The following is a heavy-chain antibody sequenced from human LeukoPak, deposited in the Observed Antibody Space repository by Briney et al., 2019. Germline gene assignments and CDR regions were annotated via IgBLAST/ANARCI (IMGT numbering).Heavy chain of an antibody. J-gene: IGHJ6*03. D-gene: IGHD3-10*01. CDR2: ISGSGGST. Sequence: GSLRLSCAASGFPFSSYGMSWVRQAPGKGLEWVSGISGSGGSTHYADSVKGRFTISRDNSKNTLYLQMNSLRAEDTAVYYCAKFSGSGSYSYYYMDVWGKGTTVTISS. V-gene: IGHV3-23*01. CDR3: AKFSGSGSYSYYYMDV. CDR1: GFPFSSYG.